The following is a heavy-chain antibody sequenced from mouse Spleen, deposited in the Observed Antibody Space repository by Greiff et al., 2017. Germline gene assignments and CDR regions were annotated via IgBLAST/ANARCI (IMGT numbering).Heavy chain of an antibody. CDR2: INYDGSST. J-gene: IGHJ2*01. D-gene: IGHD4-1*01. CDR1: GFTFSDYY. Sequence: EVKLVESEGGLVQPGSSMKLSCTASGFTFSDYYMAWVRQVPEKGLEWVANINYDGSSTYYLDSLKSRFIISRDNAKNILYLQMSSLKSEDTATYYCARVKLGRGFDYWGQGTTLTVSS. CDR3: ARVKLGRGFDY. V-gene: IGHV5-16*01.